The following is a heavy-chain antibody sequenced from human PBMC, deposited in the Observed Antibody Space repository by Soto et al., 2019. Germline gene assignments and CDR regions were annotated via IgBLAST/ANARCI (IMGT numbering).Heavy chain of an antibody. CDR2: ISEGSTYT. CDR1: GFTFGDYY. V-gene: IGHV3-11*06. J-gene: IGHJ5*02. Sequence: PGGSLRLSCAASGFTFGDYYMTWIRQAPGKGLEWLSYISEGSTYTKYAETVKGRSTISRDNAKKSLYLQMNSLRAEDTAVYYCARGFRGGDADWFDPWGQGTLVTVSS. D-gene: IGHD2-21*02. CDR3: ARGFRGGDADWFDP.